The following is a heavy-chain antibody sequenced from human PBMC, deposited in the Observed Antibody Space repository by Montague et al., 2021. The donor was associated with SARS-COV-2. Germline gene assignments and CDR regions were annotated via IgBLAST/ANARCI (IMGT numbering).Heavy chain of an antibody. CDR1: GFTFNNYA. J-gene: IGHJ4*02. V-gene: IGHV3-23*01. CDR3: ANYHDNTGYYGAFDN. Sequence: SLRLSCVASGFTFNNYAMRWVRQVPGKGLEWVATIAHSGGTFYADSVGGRFTISRDNSKNTMYLQMNSLRVEDMAVYYCANYHDNTGYYGAFDNWGQGTLVTVSS. CDR2: IAHSGGT. D-gene: IGHD3-22*01.